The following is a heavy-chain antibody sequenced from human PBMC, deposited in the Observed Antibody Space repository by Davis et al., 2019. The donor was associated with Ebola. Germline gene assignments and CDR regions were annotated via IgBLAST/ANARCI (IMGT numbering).Heavy chain of an antibody. J-gene: IGHJ5*02. CDR3: ARQRGRVSYYDSSGYYRWFDP. CDR2: IYYSGST. D-gene: IGHD3-22*01. V-gene: IGHV4-59*08. Sequence: PSETLSLTCTVSGGSISSYYWSWIRQPPGKGLEWIGYIYYSGSTYYNPSLKSRVTISVDTSKNQFSLKLSSVTAADTAVYYCARQRGRVSYYDSSGYYRWFDPWGQGTLVTVSS. CDR1: GGSISSYY.